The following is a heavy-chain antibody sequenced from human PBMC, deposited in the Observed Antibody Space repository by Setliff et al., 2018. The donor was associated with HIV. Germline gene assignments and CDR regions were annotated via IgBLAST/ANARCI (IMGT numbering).Heavy chain of an antibody. CDR3: ARDRLYCSRGSCYPNGFDS. V-gene: IGHV1-2*02. CDR2: ISPHSGAT. D-gene: IGHD2-15*01. CDR1: GHTLSGYF. Sequence: ASVKVSCKSSGHTLSGYFIHWVRQAPGQGPEWMGWISPHSGATNYAPKFQGRVTLTRDASITTAYMELNCLRSDDTAMYYCARDRLYCSRGSCYPNGFDSWGQGTLVTVSS. J-gene: IGHJ5*01.